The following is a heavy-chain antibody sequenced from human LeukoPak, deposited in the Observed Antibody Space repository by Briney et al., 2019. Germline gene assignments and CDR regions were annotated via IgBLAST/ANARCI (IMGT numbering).Heavy chain of an antibody. CDR1: GGSISSGGSY. D-gene: IGHD4-23*01. CDR2: IYYSGST. V-gene: IGHV4-31*03. Sequence: SQTLSLTCTVSGGSISSGGSYWSWIRQHPGKGLEWIGYIYYSGSTNYNPSLKSRVTISVDTSKNQFSLKLSSVTAADTAVYYCARQTKVVTRFDLWGRGTLVTVSS. J-gene: IGHJ2*01. CDR3: ARQTKVVTRFDL.